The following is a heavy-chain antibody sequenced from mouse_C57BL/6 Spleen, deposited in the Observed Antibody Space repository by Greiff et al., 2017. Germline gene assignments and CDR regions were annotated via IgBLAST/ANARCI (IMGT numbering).Heavy chain of an antibody. Sequence: QVQLQQPGAELVRPGTSVKLSCKASGYTFTSYWMHWVKQRPGQGLEWIGVIDPSDSYTNYNQKFKGKATLTVDTSSSTAYMHLSSLTAEDSAVYYCARSGSSYDWYFDVWGTGTTVTVSS. J-gene: IGHJ1*03. CDR3: ARSGSSYDWYFDV. V-gene: IGHV1-59*01. CDR2: IDPSDSYT. D-gene: IGHD1-1*01. CDR1: GYTFTSYW.